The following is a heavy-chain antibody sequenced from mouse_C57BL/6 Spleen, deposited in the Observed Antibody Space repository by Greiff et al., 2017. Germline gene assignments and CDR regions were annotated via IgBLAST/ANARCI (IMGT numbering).Heavy chain of an antibody. J-gene: IGHJ3*01. D-gene: IGHD3-2*02. CDR2: IDPSDSYT. CDR3: ARGGVDSSGYGFAY. CDR1: GYTFTSYW. V-gene: IGHV1-50*01. Sequence: QVQLQQPGAELVKPGASVKLSCKASGYTFTSYWMQWVKQRPGQGLEWIGEIDPSDSYTNYNQKFKGKATLTVDTSSSTAYMQLSSLTSEDSAGYYCARGGVDSSGYGFAYWGQGTLVTVSA.